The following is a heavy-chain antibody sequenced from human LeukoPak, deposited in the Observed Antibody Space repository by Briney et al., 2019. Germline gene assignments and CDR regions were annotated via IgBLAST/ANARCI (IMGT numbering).Heavy chain of an antibody. D-gene: IGHD1-7*01. CDR3: GRDTKTTRFDY. J-gene: IGHJ4*02. CDR1: GFTLSSYS. V-gene: IGHV3-21*01. Sequence: GRSLSPSCALSGFTLSSYSTNWVRHAPGKGLEWVSSIRSISRYTNYTDSVKGRFTIPRDNAKNALYLQMNSLRAEDTAVYYCGRDTKTTRFDYWGQGTLVTVSS. CDR2: IRSISRYT.